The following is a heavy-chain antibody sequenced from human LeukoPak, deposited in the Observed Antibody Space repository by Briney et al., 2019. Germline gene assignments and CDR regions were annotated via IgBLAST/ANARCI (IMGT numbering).Heavy chain of an antibody. D-gene: IGHD2-15*01. CDR2: IYHSGST. CDR3: ARHVVVVAADYFDY. CDR1: GGSISSSNW. V-gene: IGHV4-4*02. J-gene: IGHJ4*02. Sequence: PSETLSLTCAVSGGSISSSNWWSWVRQPPGKGLEWIGEIYHSGSTNYNPSLKSRVTISVDKSKNQFSLKLSSVTAADTAVYYCARHVVVVAADYFDYWGQGTLVTVSS.